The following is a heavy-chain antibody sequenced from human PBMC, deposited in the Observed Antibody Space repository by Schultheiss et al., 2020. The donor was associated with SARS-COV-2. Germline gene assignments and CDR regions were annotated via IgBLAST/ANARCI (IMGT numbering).Heavy chain of an antibody. CDR2: IYYSGST. D-gene: IGHD1-1*01. J-gene: IGHJ5*02. Sequence: SQTLSLTCTVPGGSISSYYWSWIRQPPGKGLEWIGYIYYSGSTNYNPSLKSRVTIAVDTSKNQFSLKLSSVTAADTAVYYCAMINWNYWFDPWGQGTLVTVSS. V-gene: IGHV4-59*08. CDR3: AMINWNYWFDP. CDR1: GGSISSYY.